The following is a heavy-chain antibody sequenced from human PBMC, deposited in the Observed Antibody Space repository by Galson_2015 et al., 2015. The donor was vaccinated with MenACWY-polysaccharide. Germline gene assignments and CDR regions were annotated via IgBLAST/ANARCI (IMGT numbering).Heavy chain of an antibody. CDR3: ARGHYGMDV. CDR1: GFTFSTYW. V-gene: IGHV3-7*01. Sequence: SLRLSCAASGFTFSTYWMNWVRQAPGKGLEWVANIKEDGSEKYCVDSVKGRFTISRDNARNSLYLQMNGLRAEDTAVYYCARGHYGMDVWGQGTTVTAS. CDR2: IKEDGSEK. J-gene: IGHJ6*02.